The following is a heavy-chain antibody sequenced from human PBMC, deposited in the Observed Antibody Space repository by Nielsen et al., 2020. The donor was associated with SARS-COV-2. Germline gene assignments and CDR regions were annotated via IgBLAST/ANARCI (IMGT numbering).Heavy chain of an antibody. Sequence: GESLKISCAASGFTFSSYGMHWVRQAPGKGLEWVAVIWYDGSNKYYADSVKGRFTISRDNSKNTLYLQMNSLRAEDTAVYYCARDARTGYGMDVWGQGTTVTVSS. CDR3: ARDARTGYGMDV. V-gene: IGHV3-33*08. CDR1: GFTFSSYG. J-gene: IGHJ6*02. CDR2: IWYDGSNK. D-gene: IGHD3/OR15-3a*01.